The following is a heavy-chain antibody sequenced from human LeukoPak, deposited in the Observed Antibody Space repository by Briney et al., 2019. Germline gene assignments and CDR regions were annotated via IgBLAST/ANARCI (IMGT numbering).Heavy chain of an antibody. J-gene: IGHJ4*02. V-gene: IGHV5-51*01. D-gene: IGHD4-23*01. CDR1: AYTFTTYW. CDR3: ARHAFGGNY. Sequence: GEWLQISCKGSAYTFTTYWIGWVGQMPGKGREWMGIIYPGDSDTRYSPYFQGQVTISSEKTITTAYLLWSSLEASDRAMYYCARHAFGGNYWGKGTLVTVSS. CDR2: IYPGDSDT.